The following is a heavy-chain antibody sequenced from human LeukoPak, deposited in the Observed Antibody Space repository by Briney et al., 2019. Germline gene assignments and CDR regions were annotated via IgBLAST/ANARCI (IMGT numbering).Heavy chain of an antibody. D-gene: IGHD2-2*01. V-gene: IGHV4-59*01. CDR2: IYYSGST. J-gene: IGHJ6*02. CDR3: ARDDIVVVPAASKSYYYYYYGMDV. Sequence: SETLSLTCTVSGGSISSYYWSWIRQPPGKGLEWIGYIYYSGSTNYNPSLKSRVTISVDTSKNQFSLKLSSVTAADTAVYYCARDDIVVVPAASKSYYYYYYGMDVWGQGTTVTVSS. CDR1: GGSISSYY.